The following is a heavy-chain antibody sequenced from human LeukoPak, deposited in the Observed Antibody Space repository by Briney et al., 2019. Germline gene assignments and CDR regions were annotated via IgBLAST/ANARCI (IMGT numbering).Heavy chain of an antibody. V-gene: IGHV4-39*01. J-gene: IGHJ4*02. Sequence: TPSETLSLTCTVSGGSISSRPYCWGWIRQPPVKGLEWLGSFYYYGSTYYKPSLKSRVTISVDTSKNQFSLKLSSVTAADTAVYYCARLVVSNWYHEVLLGRDYWGQGTLVTVSS. CDR2: FYYYGST. CDR3: ARLVVSNWYHEVLLGRDY. CDR1: GGSISSRPYC. D-gene: IGHD6-13*01.